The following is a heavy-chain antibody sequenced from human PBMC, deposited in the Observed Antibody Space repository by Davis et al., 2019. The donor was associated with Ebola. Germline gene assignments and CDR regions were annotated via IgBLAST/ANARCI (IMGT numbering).Heavy chain of an antibody. Sequence: GESLKISCAASGFTFSSYSMNWVRQAPGKGLEWVSSISSSSSYIYYADSVKGRFTISRDNAKNSLYLQMNSLRAEDTAVYYCARDPSYSGSKPGENWFDPWGQGTLVTVSS. CDR1: GFTFSSYS. CDR3: ARDPSYSGSKPGENWFDP. V-gene: IGHV3-21*01. CDR2: ISSSSSYI. D-gene: IGHD1-26*01. J-gene: IGHJ5*02.